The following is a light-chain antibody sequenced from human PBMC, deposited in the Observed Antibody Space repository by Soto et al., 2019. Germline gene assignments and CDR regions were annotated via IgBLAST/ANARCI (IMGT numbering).Light chain of an antibody. V-gene: IGLV2-14*01. J-gene: IGLJ1*01. CDR3: FSFTSDSTHV. Sequence: QSVLTQPASVSWSPTQSITIASTGSSSYFGAYNYVSWFPQYPGTAPTLIISEVSDRPSGVSNRFSGSKSGTGASWIISGLQTEDEADYFCFSFTSDSTHVFGSWTKVTVL. CDR1: SSYFGAYNY. CDR2: EVS.